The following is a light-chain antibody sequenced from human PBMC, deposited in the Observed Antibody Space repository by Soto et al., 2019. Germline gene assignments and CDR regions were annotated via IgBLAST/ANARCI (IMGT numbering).Light chain of an antibody. J-gene: IGKJ1*01. CDR2: KAS. Sequence: DIQMTQSPSTLSASVGDRVTITCRASQSISSWLAWYQQKPGKAPKVLIYKASSLESGVPSRFSGRGSGTEFTLTISGLQPDDFATYYCQQYSRYSGTFGQGTKVEIK. CDR3: QQYSRYSGT. CDR1: QSISSW. V-gene: IGKV1-5*03.